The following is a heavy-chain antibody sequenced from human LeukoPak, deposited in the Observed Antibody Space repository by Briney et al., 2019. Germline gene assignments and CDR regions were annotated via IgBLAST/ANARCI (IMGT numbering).Heavy chain of an antibody. J-gene: IGHJ3*02. CDR2: ISWNSGSI. CDR3: AKGHSGSYFDAFDI. Sequence: GGSLRLSCAASGFTFDDYAMHWVRQAPGKGLEWVSGISWNSGSIGYADSVKGRFTISRDNAKNSLYLQMNSLRAEDTALYYCAKGHSGSYFDAFDIRGQGTMVTVSS. V-gene: IGHV3-9*01. CDR1: GFTFDDYA. D-gene: IGHD1-26*01.